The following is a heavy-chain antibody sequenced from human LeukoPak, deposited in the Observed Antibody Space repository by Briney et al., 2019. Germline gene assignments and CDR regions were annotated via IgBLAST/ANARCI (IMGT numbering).Heavy chain of an antibody. Sequence: PSETLSLTCTVSGGSLSSYYWSWVRQPPGKGLEGIGYIYYSGSTNYNPSLTSRVTISVDTSKNQSSLKLSSVTAADTAVYYCARDQMYYDILTGYRGGWFDPWGQGTLVTVSS. D-gene: IGHD3-9*01. J-gene: IGHJ5*02. V-gene: IGHV4-59*01. CDR3: ARDQMYYDILTGYRGGWFDP. CDR1: GGSLSSYY. CDR2: IYYSGST.